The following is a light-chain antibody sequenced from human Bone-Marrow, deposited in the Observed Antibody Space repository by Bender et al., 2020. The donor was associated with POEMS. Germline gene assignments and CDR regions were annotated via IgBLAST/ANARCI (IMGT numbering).Light chain of an antibody. Sequence: QSVLTQPLSASGTPGQRVTISCSGSSFNIGTNPVNWYQQLPGTAPKLLIHINNQRPSGVPDRFSVSESGTSASLAISGLRSGDEADYYCAAWENSLNGWVFGGWTKLTVL. J-gene: IGLJ3*02. CDR3: AAWENSLNGWV. CDR1: SFNIGTNP. V-gene: IGLV1-44*01. CDR2: INN.